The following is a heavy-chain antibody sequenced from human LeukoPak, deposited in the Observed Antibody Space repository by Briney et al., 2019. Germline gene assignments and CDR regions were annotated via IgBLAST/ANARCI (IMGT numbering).Heavy chain of an antibody. CDR3: AKDYEYCSSTSCYPSYYFDY. CDR2: INWNGGST. V-gene: IGHV3-20*04. Sequence: PGGSLRLSCAASGFTFDDYGMSWVRQAPGKGLEWVSGINWNGGSTGYADSVKGRFTISRDNSKNTLYLQMNSLRAEDTAVYYCAKDYEYCSSTSCYPSYYFDYWGQGTLVTVSS. J-gene: IGHJ4*02. CDR1: GFTFDDYG. D-gene: IGHD2-2*01.